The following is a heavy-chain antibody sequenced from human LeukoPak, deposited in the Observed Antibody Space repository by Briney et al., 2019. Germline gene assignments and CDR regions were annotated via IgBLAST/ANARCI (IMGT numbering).Heavy chain of an antibody. CDR1: GFTFSTYA. J-gene: IGHJ4*02. V-gene: IGHV3-23*01. Sequence: GGSLRLSCAASGFTFSTYAMAWVRQAPGKGLEWVSGVTGSGSYTYYADSVQGCFSISRDNSKNTLYLQMNILRAEDTAVYYCAKGGSDGSLYYFDYWGQGSLVTVSS. D-gene: IGHD2-15*01. CDR3: AKGGSDGSLYYFDY. CDR2: VTGSGSYT.